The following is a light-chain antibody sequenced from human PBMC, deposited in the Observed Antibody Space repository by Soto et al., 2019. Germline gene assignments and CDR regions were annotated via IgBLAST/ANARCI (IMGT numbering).Light chain of an antibody. V-gene: IGKV3-20*01. CDR1: QSVSNDF. CDR2: DAS. J-gene: IGKJ5*01. Sequence: EIVLTQSPGILSLSPGERATLSCRASQSVSNDFLAWYQQKPGQAPRLLIYDASNRATGIPARFSGSGSGTEFTLTISSLQPDDSATYYCQEYNSDSITFGQGTRLEIK. CDR3: QEYNSDSIT.